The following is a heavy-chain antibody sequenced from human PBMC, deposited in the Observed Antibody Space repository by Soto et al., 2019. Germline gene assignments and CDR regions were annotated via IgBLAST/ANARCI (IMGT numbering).Heavy chain of an antibody. CDR3: AKTLRRYSSSWSYYYGMDV. Sequence: PGGSLRLSCAASGFTFSSYGMHWVRQAPGKGLEWVAVISYDGSNKYYADSVKGRFTISRDNSKNTLYLQMNSLRAEDTAVYYCAKTLRRYSSSWSYYYGMDVWGQGTTVTSP. J-gene: IGHJ6*02. CDR1: GFTFSSYG. D-gene: IGHD6-6*01. CDR2: ISYDGSNK. V-gene: IGHV3-30*18.